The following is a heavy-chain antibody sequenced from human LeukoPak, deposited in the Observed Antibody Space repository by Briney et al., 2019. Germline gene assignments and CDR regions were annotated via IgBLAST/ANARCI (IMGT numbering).Heavy chain of an antibody. Sequence: RASVKVSCKASGYTFTGYYMHWVRQAPGQGLEWMGWINPNSGGTNYAQKFQGRVTMTRDTSISTAYMELSRLRSDDTAVYYCARGFRGRDGSGWYFDYWGQGTLVTVSS. J-gene: IGHJ4*02. CDR3: ARGFRGRDGSGWYFDY. V-gene: IGHV1-2*02. CDR1: GYTFTGYY. CDR2: INPNSGGT. D-gene: IGHD6-19*01.